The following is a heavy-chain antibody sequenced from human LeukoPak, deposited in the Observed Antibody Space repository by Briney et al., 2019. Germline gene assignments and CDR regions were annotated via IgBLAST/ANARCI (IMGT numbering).Heavy chain of an antibody. Sequence: ASVKDSCKASGGTFSSYAISWVRQAPGQGLEWMGRIIPILGIANYAQKFQGRVTITADKSTSTAYMELSSLRSEDTAVYYCARAARSSYNFDYWGQGTLVTVSS. J-gene: IGHJ4*02. CDR3: ARAARSSYNFDY. CDR2: IIPILGIA. CDR1: GGTFSSYA. D-gene: IGHD1-26*01. V-gene: IGHV1-69*04.